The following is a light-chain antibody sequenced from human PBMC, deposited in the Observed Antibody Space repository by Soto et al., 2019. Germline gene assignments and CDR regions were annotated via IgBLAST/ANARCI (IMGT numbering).Light chain of an antibody. CDR3: AAWDDSLNVLV. CDR2: SNN. Sequence: QSVLTQPPSVSGTPGQRVTISCSGSSSNIGSKSVSWYQHLPQTASKLLIYSNNQRPSGVPDRFSGSKSGTSASLAISGLQSDDETQYYCAAWDDSLNVLVFGGGTKLTVL. CDR1: SSNIGSKS. V-gene: IGLV1-44*01. J-gene: IGLJ2*01.